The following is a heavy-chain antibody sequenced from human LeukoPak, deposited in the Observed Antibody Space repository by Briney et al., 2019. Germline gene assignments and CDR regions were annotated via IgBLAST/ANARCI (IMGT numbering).Heavy chain of an antibody. D-gene: IGHD4-23*01. Sequence: GGSLRLSCAPSGFTFSSYWMNGVRQAPGKGLVWVSRIASDGSSTTYADSVKGRFSISRDNAKNTLYLQMNSLRVEDTAVYYCARGRPHGNDYWGQGTLVTVSS. V-gene: IGHV3-74*01. CDR1: GFTFSSYW. J-gene: IGHJ4*02. CDR3: ARGRPHGNDY. CDR2: IASDGSST.